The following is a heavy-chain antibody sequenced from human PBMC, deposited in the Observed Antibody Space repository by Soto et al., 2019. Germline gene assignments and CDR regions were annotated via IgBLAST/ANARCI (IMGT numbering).Heavy chain of an antibody. V-gene: IGHV1-24*01. D-gene: IGHD5-12*01. Sequence: ASVTVSCTVSGYTLTELSMHWVRQAPGKGLEWMGGFDPEDGETIYAQKFQGRVTMTEDTSTDTAYMELSSLRSEDTAVYYCATFDIVATILWFDPWGQGTLVTVSS. CDR3: ATFDIVATILWFDP. CDR1: GYTLTELS. J-gene: IGHJ5*02. CDR2: FDPEDGET.